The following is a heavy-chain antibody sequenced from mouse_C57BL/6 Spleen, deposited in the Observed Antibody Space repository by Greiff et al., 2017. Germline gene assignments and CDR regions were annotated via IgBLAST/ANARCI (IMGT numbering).Heavy chain of an antibody. V-gene: IGHV1-52*01. Sequence: QVQLQQPGAELVRPGSSVKLSCKASGYTFSSYWMHRVKQRPIQGLQWIGNIDPSDSETHYNQKFQDKATLTVDKSSSTAYMQHRSLTTEDSAVYYCARRGTTVVAPFDYWGQGTTLTVSS. D-gene: IGHD1-1*01. J-gene: IGHJ2*01. CDR1: GYTFSSYW. CDR2: IDPSDSET. CDR3: ARRGTTVVAPFDY.